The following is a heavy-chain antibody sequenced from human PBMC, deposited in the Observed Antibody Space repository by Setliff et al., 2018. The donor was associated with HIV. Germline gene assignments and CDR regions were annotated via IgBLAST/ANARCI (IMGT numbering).Heavy chain of an antibody. CDR3: AICGYRAVAGIYHYYGMDV. CDR2: IKQDGSEK. Sequence: PGGSLRLSCAASGFTFSSYWMSWVRQAPGKGLEWVANIKQDGSEKYYLDPVKGRFTISRDNAKNSLYLQMNSLRAEDTAIYYCAICGYRAVAGIYHYYGMDVWGQGTTVTVSS. J-gene: IGHJ6*02. CDR1: GFTFSSYW. D-gene: IGHD6-19*01. V-gene: IGHV3-7*01.